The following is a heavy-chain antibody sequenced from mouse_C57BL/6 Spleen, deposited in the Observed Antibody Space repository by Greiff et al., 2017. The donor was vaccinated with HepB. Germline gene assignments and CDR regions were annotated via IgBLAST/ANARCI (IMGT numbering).Heavy chain of an antibody. CDR3: ARVRYDGYYGGD. D-gene: IGHD2-3*01. V-gene: IGHV1-26*01. CDR2: INPNNGGT. Sequence: EVQLQQSGPELVKPGASVKISCKASGYTFTDYYMNWVKQSQGKSLEWIVDINPNNGGTSYNQKFKGKITLTVDKASSTAYMELRSLTSEDSADYYCARVRYDGYYGGDWGQGTTLTVSS. CDR1: GYTFTDYY. J-gene: IGHJ2*01.